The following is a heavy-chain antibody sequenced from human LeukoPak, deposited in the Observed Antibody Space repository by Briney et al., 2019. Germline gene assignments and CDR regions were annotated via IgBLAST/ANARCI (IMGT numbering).Heavy chain of an antibody. CDR2: ISDSGGST. CDR3: ASGNYGDYGEYFQH. Sequence: GGSLRLSCAASGFTFSSYAMSWVRQAPGKGLQWVSAISDSGGSTGYADSVKGRFTISRDNAKNSLYLQMNSLRAEDTALYYCASGNYGDYGEYFQHWGQGTLVTVSS. CDR1: GFTFSSYA. D-gene: IGHD4-17*01. V-gene: IGHV3-23*01. J-gene: IGHJ1*01.